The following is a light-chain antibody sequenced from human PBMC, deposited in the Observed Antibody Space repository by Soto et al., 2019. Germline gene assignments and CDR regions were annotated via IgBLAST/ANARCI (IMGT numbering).Light chain of an antibody. Sequence: QSALTQPASLSGSPGQSITISCTGTSSDIGAYDYVSWFQQHPGKAPKLVISEVNNRPSGVSNRFSGSKSGKTAYLTISGLQVEDEAEYFCFSFKSTSTHVFGTGTKVTVL. J-gene: IGLJ1*01. CDR1: SSDIGAYDY. CDR3: FSFKSTSTHV. V-gene: IGLV2-14*01. CDR2: EVN.